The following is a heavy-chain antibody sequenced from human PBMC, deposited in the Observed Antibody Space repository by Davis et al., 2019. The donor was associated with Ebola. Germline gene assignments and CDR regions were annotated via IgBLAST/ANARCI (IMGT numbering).Heavy chain of an antibody. CDR2: IKQDGSER. D-gene: IGHD6-13*01. CDR3: ARGPSTGNSFSY. CDR1: GFSFSSYW. J-gene: IGHJ4*02. V-gene: IGHV3-7*01. Sequence: PGGSLRLSCAASGFSFSSYWMSWVRQAPGKGLEWVANIKQDGSERYYVDSVEGRFTISRDNAKNSLYLQMNSLRAEDTAVYYCARGPSTGNSFSYWGQGTLVTVSS.